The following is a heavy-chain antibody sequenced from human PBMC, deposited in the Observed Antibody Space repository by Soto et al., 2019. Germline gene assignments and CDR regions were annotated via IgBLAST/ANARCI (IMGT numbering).Heavy chain of an antibody. CDR1: GFTFISYG. CDR2: ISYDGSNK. Sequence: GGSVRLSCAASGFTFISYGMHWVRQAPGKGLEWVAVISYDGSNKYYADSVKGRFTISRDNSKNTLYLQMNSLRAEDTAVYYCAKLAGTTNADAFDIWGQGTMVTVSS. D-gene: IGHD1-1*01. V-gene: IGHV3-30*18. CDR3: AKLAGTTNADAFDI. J-gene: IGHJ3*02.